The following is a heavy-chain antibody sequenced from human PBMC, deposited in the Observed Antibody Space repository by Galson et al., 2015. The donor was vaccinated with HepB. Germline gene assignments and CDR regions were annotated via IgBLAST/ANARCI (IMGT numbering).Heavy chain of an antibody. CDR1: GFNFSTYW. CDR2: IHSDGSTT. J-gene: IGHJ3*02. Sequence: SLRLSCAASGFNFSTYWMHWVRQAPGKGLVWVSRIHSDGSTTAFADSVRGRFSISRDNAKSTLFLQMNSLRVDDTAVYFCAREGRTYFFNSGTYHRAFDIWGQGTVDTDSS. V-gene: IGHV3-74*01. D-gene: IGHD3-10*01. CDR3: AREGRTYFFNSGTYHRAFDI.